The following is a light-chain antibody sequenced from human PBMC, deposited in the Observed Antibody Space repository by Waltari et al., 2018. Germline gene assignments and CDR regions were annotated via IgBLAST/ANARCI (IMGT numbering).Light chain of an antibody. Sequence: YQRHRGNAPKYIIYEGKKRASGVSNRFSGAKSGKMASLTMSRRQAEDKADYYCCSNAGSSASGVFGGGTKLTVL. V-gene: IGLV2-23*01. J-gene: IGLJ3*02. CDR2: EGK. CDR3: CSNAGSSASGV.